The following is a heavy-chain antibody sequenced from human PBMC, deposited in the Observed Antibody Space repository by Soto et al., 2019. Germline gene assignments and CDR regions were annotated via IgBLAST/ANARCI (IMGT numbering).Heavy chain of an antibody. Sequence: PGGSLRLSCAASGFTFSSYGMHWVRQAPGKGLEWVAVISYDGSNKYYADSVKGRFTISGDNSKNTLYLQMNSLRAEDTAVYYCAKDEDGLDYWGQGTLVTVSS. J-gene: IGHJ4*02. CDR2: ISYDGSNK. CDR1: GFTFSSYG. CDR3: AKDEDGLDY. V-gene: IGHV3-30*18.